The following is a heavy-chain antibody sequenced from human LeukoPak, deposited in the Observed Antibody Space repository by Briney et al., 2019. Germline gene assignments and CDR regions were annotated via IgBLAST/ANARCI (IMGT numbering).Heavy chain of an antibody. Sequence: GASVKVSCKASGGTFSSYAIGWVRQAPGQGLEWMGGIIPIFGTANYAQKFQGRVTITADESTSTAYMELSSLRSEDTAVYYCARGVRRYFDWLLDYWGQGTLVTVSS. V-gene: IGHV1-69*13. CDR3: ARGVRRYFDWLLDY. D-gene: IGHD3-9*01. J-gene: IGHJ4*02. CDR1: GGTFSSYA. CDR2: IIPIFGTA.